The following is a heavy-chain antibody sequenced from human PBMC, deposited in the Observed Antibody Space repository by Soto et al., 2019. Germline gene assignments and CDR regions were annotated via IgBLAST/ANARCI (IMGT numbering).Heavy chain of an antibody. J-gene: IGHJ6*02. D-gene: IGHD6-25*01. CDR2: INPNSGGT. CDR3: ASSGYPPNYYYYAMDV. CDR1: GYTFTGYY. Sequence: ASVKVSCKASGYTFTGYYMHWVRQAPGQGLEWMGWINPNSGGTNYAQKFQGRVTMTRDTSISTAYMELSRLRSDDTDVYYCASSGYPPNYYYYAMDVWGQGTTVTVSS. V-gene: IGHV1-2*02.